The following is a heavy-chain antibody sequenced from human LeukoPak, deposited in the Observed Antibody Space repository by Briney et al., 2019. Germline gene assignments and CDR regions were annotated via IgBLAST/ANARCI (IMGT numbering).Heavy chain of an antibody. CDR2: IYYSGST. D-gene: IGHD3-22*01. J-gene: IGHJ3*01. CDR1: GGSISSGDYY. CDR3: ARSPSYDSSGYYGD. V-gene: IGHV4-30-4*01. Sequence: SETLSLTCTVSGGSISSGDYYWSWIRQPPGKGLEWIGYIYYSGSTYYNPSLKSRVTISVDTSKNQISLKLSSVTAADTAVYYCARSPSYDSSGYYGDWGQGTMVTVSS.